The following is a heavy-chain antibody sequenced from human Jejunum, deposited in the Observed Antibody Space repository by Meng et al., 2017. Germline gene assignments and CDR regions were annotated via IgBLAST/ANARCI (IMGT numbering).Heavy chain of an antibody. CDR2: IKNNNGGGTT. CDR1: GLTFSHAW. Sequence: GESLKISCTASGLTFSHAWMSWVRQAPGKGLEWVGRIKNNNGGGTTDYAEPVKGRFTISRDDSKSTVYLQLNSLKTEDTAVYYCCHDSSGYYTFRSWGQGTLVTVSS. D-gene: IGHD3-22*01. V-gene: IGHV3-15*01. CDR3: CHDSSGYYTFRS. J-gene: IGHJ5*02.